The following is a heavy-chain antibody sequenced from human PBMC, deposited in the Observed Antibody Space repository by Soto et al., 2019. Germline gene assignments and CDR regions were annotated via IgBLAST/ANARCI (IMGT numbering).Heavy chain of an antibody. Sequence: VSVKVCCKASGYTFTSYAIHWVRQAPGQRLEWMGWINAGNGNTKYSQKFQDRVTITRDTSASTAYMELSSLRSEDTAVYYCARDLGGWPDYWGQGTLVTVSS. D-gene: IGHD6-19*01. CDR3: ARDLGGWPDY. CDR2: INAGNGNT. J-gene: IGHJ4*02. CDR1: GYTFTSYA. V-gene: IGHV1-3*01.